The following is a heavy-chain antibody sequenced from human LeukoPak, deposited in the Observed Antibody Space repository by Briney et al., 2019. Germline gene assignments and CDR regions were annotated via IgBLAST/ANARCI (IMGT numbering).Heavy chain of an antibody. Sequence: GGSLRLSCAVSGFTFSRYWMHWVRQAPGKGLLWVSRINSDGSSTYYADSVKGRFTTSRDNAKNALHLQMNSLTAEDTAVYYCVLDLFSSFAFDIWGQGTMVTVSS. CDR1: GFTFSRYW. D-gene: IGHD3/OR15-3a*01. V-gene: IGHV3-74*01. CDR2: INSDGSST. CDR3: VLDLFSSFAFDI. J-gene: IGHJ3*02.